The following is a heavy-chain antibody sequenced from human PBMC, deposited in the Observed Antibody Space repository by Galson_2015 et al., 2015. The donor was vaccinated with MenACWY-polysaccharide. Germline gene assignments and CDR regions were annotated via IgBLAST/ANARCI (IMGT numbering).Heavy chain of an antibody. V-gene: IGHV3-23*01. CDR3: ARDTGVSRTDDWSFDL. CDR2: VSASGGST. D-gene: IGHD1-7*01. Sequence: SLRLSCAASGFTFSSYAMSWVRQAPGKGLEWVSGVSASGGSTVYTDSAKGRFTMSRDNSKRSLYLQMNSLRAEDTAVYYCARDTGVSRTDDWSFDLWGRGSQVTVSS. J-gene: IGHJ2*01. CDR1: GFTFSSYA.